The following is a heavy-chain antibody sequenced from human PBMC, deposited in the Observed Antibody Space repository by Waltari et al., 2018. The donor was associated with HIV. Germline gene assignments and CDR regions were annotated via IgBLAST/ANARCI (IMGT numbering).Heavy chain of an antibody. D-gene: IGHD1-26*01. V-gene: IGHV4-61*01. J-gene: IGHJ4*02. Sequence: QVQLQESGPGLVKPSETLSLTCTVSGGSVSSGSYYWSWIRQPPGKGREWIGYIYYSGSTNSTPSLKSRVTISVDTSKNQFSLKLSSVTAADTAVYYCARRGGSRGFDYWGQGTLVTVSS. CDR3: ARRGGSRGFDY. CDR1: GGSVSSGSYY. CDR2: IYYSGST.